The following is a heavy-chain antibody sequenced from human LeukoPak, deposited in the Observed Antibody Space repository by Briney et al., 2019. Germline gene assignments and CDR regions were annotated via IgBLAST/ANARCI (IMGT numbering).Heavy chain of an antibody. D-gene: IGHD3-10*01. J-gene: IGHJ5*02. Sequence: SETLSLTCTVSGGSISSSSYYWGWVRQPPGTGREWIGSIYYSGSTYYNPSLKSRVTISVDTSKNQFSLKLSSVTAADTAVYYCARVTMGRGVSWFDPWGQGTLVTVSS. CDR1: GGSISSSSYY. CDR2: IYYSGST. CDR3: ARVTMGRGVSWFDP. V-gene: IGHV4-39*01.